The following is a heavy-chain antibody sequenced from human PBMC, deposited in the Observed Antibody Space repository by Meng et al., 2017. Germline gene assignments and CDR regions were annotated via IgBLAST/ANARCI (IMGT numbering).Heavy chain of an antibody. CDR1: GFTFSSYA. CDR3: ARPHERYYDRSGPPDD. V-gene: IGHV3-30*04. D-gene: IGHD3-22*01. J-gene: IGHJ4*01. Sequence: GESLKISCAASGFTFSSYAMHWVRQAPGKGLEWVAVISYDGSNKYYADSVKGRFTISRDNSKNTLYLQMNSLRAEDTAVYYCARPHERYYDRSGPPDDWGQGTPVTVSS. CDR2: ISYDGSNK.